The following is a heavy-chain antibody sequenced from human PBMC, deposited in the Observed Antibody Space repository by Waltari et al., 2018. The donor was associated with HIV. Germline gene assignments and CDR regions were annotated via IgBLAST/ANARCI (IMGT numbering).Heavy chain of an antibody. Sequence: EVQLVESGGGLVQPGGSLRLSCAASGFTFSSYWMSWVRQATGKGLEGVANKKQDGSEKYYVDSVNGRFTISRDNAENSLYLQMNSLRAEDTAVYYCARGGFYGSGSKVNWGQGTLVTVSS. CDR1: GFTFSSYW. J-gene: IGHJ4*02. D-gene: IGHD3-10*01. CDR2: KKQDGSEK. V-gene: IGHV3-7*04. CDR3: ARGGFYGSGSKVN.